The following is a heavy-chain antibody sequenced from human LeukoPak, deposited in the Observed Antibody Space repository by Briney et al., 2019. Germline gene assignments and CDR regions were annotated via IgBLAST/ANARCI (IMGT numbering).Heavy chain of an antibody. CDR1: GFTFSSYS. CDR3: ARGGYSYGYRDDYYYYMDV. CDR2: ISNSSSTI. Sequence: GGSLRLSCAASGFTFSSYSMNWVRQAPGKGLEWVSYISNSSSTIYYADSVKGRFTISRDNAKNSLYLQMNSLRAEDTAVCYCARGGYSYGYRDDYYYYMDVWGKGTTVTVSS. V-gene: IGHV3-48*01. J-gene: IGHJ6*03. D-gene: IGHD5-18*01.